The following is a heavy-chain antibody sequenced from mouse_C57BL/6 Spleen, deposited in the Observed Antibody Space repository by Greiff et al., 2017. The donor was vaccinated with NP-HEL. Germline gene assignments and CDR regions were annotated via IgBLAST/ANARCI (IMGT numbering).Heavy chain of an antibody. CDR1: GYTFTSSW. V-gene: IGHV1-72*01. CDR2: IDPNSGGT. Sequence: QVQLQQPGAELVKPGASVKLSCKASGYTFTSSWMHWVKQRPGRGLEWIGRIDPNSGGTKYNEKFKSKATLTVDKPSSTAYMQLSSLTSEDSAVYYCARSGIYDYDGAYYFDYWGQGTTLTVSS. D-gene: IGHD2-4*01. J-gene: IGHJ2*01. CDR3: ARSGIYDYDGAYYFDY.